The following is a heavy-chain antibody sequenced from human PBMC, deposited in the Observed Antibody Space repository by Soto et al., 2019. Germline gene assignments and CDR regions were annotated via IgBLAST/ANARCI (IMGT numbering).Heavy chain of an antibody. CDR1: GFDFNTYG. Sequence: QVQLVQSGGGVVQPGRSLRLSCAASGFDFNTYGLHWVRQAPGKGLEWVAGISFDGGNQYYADSVKGRFTISRDKSNNTLFLQMNSLGAEDTARYYCAKDSSIRAAGSGGWLEPWGQGNLVIVSS. J-gene: IGHJ5*02. CDR2: ISFDGGNQ. CDR3: AKDSSIRAAGSGGWLEP. V-gene: IGHV3-30*18. D-gene: IGHD6-13*01.